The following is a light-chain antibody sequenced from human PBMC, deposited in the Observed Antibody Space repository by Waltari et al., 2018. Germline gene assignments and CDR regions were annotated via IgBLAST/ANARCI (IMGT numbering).Light chain of an antibody. CDR3: QHRDNWLFT. V-gene: IGKV3-11*01. Sequence: EIVLTQSPVILSSSPGERATLSCRASQSISTYLAWYQQRPGQAPRLLISDASCRASGVPARFRCSGSGTDFTLTISHLEPEDFAFYFCQHRDNWLFTFGPGTKVDIK. CDR2: DAS. CDR1: QSISTY. J-gene: IGKJ3*01.